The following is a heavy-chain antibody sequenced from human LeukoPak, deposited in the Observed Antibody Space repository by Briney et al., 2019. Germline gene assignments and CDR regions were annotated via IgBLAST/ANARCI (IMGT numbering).Heavy chain of an antibody. Sequence: GGSLRLSCAASGFIFSNYSMDWVRQAPGNGLEWVSYISSGSSTIYYADSVKGRFTISRDNAKNSLYLQMNSLRAEDTAVYYCAKSPAMVRGVDDAFDIWGQGTLVTVSS. V-gene: IGHV3-48*01. J-gene: IGHJ3*02. CDR1: GFIFSNYS. CDR2: ISSGSSTI. CDR3: AKSPAMVRGVDDAFDI. D-gene: IGHD3-10*01.